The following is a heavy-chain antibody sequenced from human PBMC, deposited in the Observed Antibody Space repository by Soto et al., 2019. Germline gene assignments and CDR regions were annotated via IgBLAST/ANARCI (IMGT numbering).Heavy chain of an antibody. CDR3: AKDWSSSWYYYYYYGMDV. V-gene: IGHV3-30*18. Sequence: SLRVSCAASGFTFSSYGMHWVRQAPGKGLEWVAVISYDGSNKYYADSVKGRFTISRDNSKNTLYLQMNSLRAEDTAVYYCAKDWSSSWYYYYYYGMDVWGQGTTVTVSS. D-gene: IGHD6-13*01. J-gene: IGHJ6*02. CDR1: GFTFSSYG. CDR2: ISYDGSNK.